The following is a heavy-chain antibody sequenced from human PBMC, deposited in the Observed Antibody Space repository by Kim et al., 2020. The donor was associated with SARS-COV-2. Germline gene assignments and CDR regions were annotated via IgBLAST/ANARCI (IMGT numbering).Heavy chain of an antibody. D-gene: IGHD1-26*01. J-gene: IGHJ6*03. CDR1: GYTFTSYG. CDR2: ISAYNGNT. V-gene: IGHV1-18*01. CDR3: ARAWEPTGGYYYYYYMDA. Sequence: ASVKVSCKASGYTFTSYGISWVRQAPGQGLEWMGWISAYNGNTNYAQKLQGRVTMTTDTSTSTAYMELRSLRSDDTAVYYCARAWEPTGGYYYYYYMDAWGKGTTVTVSS.